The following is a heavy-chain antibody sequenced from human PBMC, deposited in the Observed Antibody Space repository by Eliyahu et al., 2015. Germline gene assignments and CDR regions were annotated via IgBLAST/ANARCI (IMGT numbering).Heavy chain of an antibody. D-gene: IGHD3-10*01. V-gene: IGHV4-34*01. Sequence: QVQLQQWGAGLLKPSETLSLTCAVYGGSFSGYYWSWIRQPPGKGLEWIGEINHSGSTNYNPSLKSRVTISVDTSKNQFSLKLSSVTAADTAVYYCARGGRGSGSYFDYWGQGTLVTVSS. J-gene: IGHJ4*02. CDR1: GGSFSGYY. CDR3: ARGGRGSGSYFDY. CDR2: INHSGST.